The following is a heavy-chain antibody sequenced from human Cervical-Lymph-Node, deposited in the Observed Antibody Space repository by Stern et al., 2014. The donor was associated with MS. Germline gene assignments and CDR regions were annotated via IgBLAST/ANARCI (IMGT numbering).Heavy chain of an antibody. D-gene: IGHD6-6*01. V-gene: IGHV4-4*02. CDR1: GGSISSSNW. Sequence: GQLQESGPGLGKPSGTLSLTCAASGGSISSSNWWSWVRQPPGKGLEWIGEIYLSGSTNYNPFLKRRVTISVDKSKNQSSLKLSSVTAADTAVYYCAREGSEQLPQDAFDIWGQGTMVTVSS. CDR2: IYLSGST. CDR3: AREGSEQLPQDAFDI. J-gene: IGHJ3*02.